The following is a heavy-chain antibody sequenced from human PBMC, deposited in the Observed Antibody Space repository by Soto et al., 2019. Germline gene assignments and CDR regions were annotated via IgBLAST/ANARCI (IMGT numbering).Heavy chain of an antibody. CDR1: GYTFTAYH. V-gene: IGHV1-2*02. CDR3: ARNLDYYYGRGSGNGHGV. D-gene: IGHD3-10*02. J-gene: IGHJ6*02. CDR2: INPKFGDT. Sequence: QVRLVQSGAEVKEPGDSVRVSCEASGYTFTAYHIHWVRQAPGQGLEWMGWINPKFGDTGYEQDFRGRVPMTSYMSISTVDMELSRLTSHDTAIYYCARNLDYYYGRGSGNGHGVWGQGTTVTVFS.